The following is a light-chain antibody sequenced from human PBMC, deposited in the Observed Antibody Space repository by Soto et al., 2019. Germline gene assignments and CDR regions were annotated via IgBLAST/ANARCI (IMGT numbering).Light chain of an antibody. Sequence: QSVLTQPASVSGSPGQSITISCTGTSSDVGGYNYVSWYQQHPGKAPKLMIYEVSNRPSGVSNRFSGSKSGNTASLTISGLQAEDAADYYCSSYTSTSTIYVFGTGTKVTV. V-gene: IGLV2-14*01. J-gene: IGLJ1*01. CDR2: EVS. CDR3: SSYTSTSTIYV. CDR1: SSDVGGYNY.